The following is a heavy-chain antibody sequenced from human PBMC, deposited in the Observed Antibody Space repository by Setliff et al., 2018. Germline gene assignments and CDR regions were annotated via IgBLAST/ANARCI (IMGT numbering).Heavy chain of an antibody. J-gene: IGHJ4*02. CDR2: ISGDSVYI. CDR1: GFTFSTYS. Sequence: GGSLRLSCAASGFTFSTYSMSWVRQAPGKGLEWVSAISGDSVYIYYADSVKGRFTISRDNSKNTLYLQMRSLRAEDTAIYYCANHNPARWAVTGTPLDYWGQGTLVTVSS. CDR3: ANHNPARWAVTGTPLDY. V-gene: IGHV3-23*01. D-gene: IGHD6-19*01.